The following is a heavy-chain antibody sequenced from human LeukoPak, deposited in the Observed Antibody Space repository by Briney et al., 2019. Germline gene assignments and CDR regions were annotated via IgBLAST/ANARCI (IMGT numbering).Heavy chain of an antibody. Sequence: GGSLRLSCAASGFTFSSYWMSWVRQAPGKGLERVANIKQDGSEKYYVDSVKGRFTISRDNAKNSLYLQMNSLRAEDTAVYYCARDSPTVTGDYRGYYFDYWGQGTLVTVSS. D-gene: IGHD4-17*01. CDR2: IKQDGSEK. J-gene: IGHJ4*02. CDR3: ARDSPTVTGDYRGYYFDY. CDR1: GFTFSSYW. V-gene: IGHV3-7*03.